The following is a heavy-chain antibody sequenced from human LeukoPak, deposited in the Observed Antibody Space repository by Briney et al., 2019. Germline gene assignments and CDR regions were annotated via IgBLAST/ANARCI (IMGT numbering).Heavy chain of an antibody. D-gene: IGHD1-1*01. Sequence: GGSLRLSCKVSGFTVSSNYMSWVRQAPGKGLEWVSIIHSVGDAFYADSVKGRFTISRDNSNNMVHLQMNSLTVEDTAVYYCARQGTGLDYWGQGTLVTVSS. J-gene: IGHJ4*02. CDR1: GFTVSSNY. CDR3: ARQGTGLDY. CDR2: IHSVGDA. V-gene: IGHV3-53*01.